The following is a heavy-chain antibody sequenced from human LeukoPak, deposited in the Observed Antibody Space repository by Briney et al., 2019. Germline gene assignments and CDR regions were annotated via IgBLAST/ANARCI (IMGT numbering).Heavy chain of an antibody. D-gene: IGHD3-22*01. CDR1: GFTVSDYS. CDR3: AKRRYDSSGHFDS. J-gene: IGHJ4*02. CDR2: ISGSGSYA. Sequence: GGSLRLSCAASGFTVSDYSMSWVRQAPGKGLEWVSAISGSGSYADYADSVKGRFTISKDNSKNTLYMRMSSLRAEDTAVYYCAKRRYDSSGHFDSWGQGTLVTVSS. V-gene: IGHV3-23*01.